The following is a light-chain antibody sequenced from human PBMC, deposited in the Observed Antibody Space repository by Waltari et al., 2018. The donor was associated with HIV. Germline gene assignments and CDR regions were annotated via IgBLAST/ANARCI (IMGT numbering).Light chain of an antibody. Sequence: DIVMTQSPDSLAVSLGERATINCKSSQSLLYSSNNTNYLAWYQQKPGQPHKLLIHWASIRESGIPDRFSGSGSGTDFTLTISSLQAEDVAVYYCQQYYDSPTFGPGTKLDIK. V-gene: IGKV4-1*01. CDR2: WAS. J-gene: IGKJ3*01. CDR1: QSLLYSSNNTNY. CDR3: QQYYDSPT.